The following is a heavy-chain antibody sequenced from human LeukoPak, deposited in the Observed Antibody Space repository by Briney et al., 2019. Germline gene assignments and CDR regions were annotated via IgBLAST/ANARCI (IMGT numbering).Heavy chain of an antibody. V-gene: IGHV1-2*02. CDR2: INPNSGGT. J-gene: IGHJ5*02. CDR1: GYTFTGYY. Sequence: VASVKVSCKASGYTFTGYYMHWVRQAPGQGLEWMGWINPNSGGTNYAQKFQGRVTMTRDMSISTAYMELSRLRSDDTAVYYCARVAREYYDSSGYSSWGQGTLVTVSS. D-gene: IGHD3-22*01. CDR3: ARVAREYYDSSGYSS.